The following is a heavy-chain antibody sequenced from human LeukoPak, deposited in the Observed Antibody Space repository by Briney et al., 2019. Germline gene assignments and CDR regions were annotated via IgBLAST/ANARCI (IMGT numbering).Heavy chain of an antibody. V-gene: IGHV1-46*01. CDR1: GYTFTSYY. CDR3: ARGTYYYDSSGYSYPGY. D-gene: IGHD3-22*01. CDR2: INPSGGST. Sequence: ASVKVSCKASGYTFTSYYMHWVRQAPGQGLEWMGIINPSGGSTSYAQKFQGRVTMTRDTSTSTAYMELSSLRSEDTAVYYCARGTYYYDSSGYSYPGYWGQGTLVTVSS. J-gene: IGHJ4*02.